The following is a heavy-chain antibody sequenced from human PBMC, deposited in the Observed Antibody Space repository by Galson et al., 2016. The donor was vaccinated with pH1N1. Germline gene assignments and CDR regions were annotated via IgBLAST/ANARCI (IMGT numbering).Heavy chain of an antibody. CDR1: GGTFSSYA. Sequence: SVKVSCKASGGTFSSYAISWVRQAPGQGLEWMGRIIPIFGTSNYAQKVQGRVTITADESTSTAYMELSSLRSEDTAVYYCARGGYGDYTDYMDVWGKGTTVTVSS. V-gene: IGHV1-69*13. J-gene: IGHJ6*03. D-gene: IGHD4-17*01. CDR3: ARGGYGDYTDYMDV. CDR2: IIPIFGTS.